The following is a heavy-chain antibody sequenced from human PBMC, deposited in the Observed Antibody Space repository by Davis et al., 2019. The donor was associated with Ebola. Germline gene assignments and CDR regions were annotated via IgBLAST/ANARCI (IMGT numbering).Heavy chain of an antibody. Sequence: PSETLSLTCAISGDSVSTAGWNWIRQSPSRGLEWLGRTYYKSKWYNDYAASVKSRITINPDTSKNQFTLQLTSVTPEDTAVYYCVRGWGRTGLGVWGQGTTVTVSS. V-gene: IGHV6-1*01. CDR1: GDSVSTAG. J-gene: IGHJ6*02. CDR2: TYYKSKWYN. CDR3: VRGWGRTGLGV. D-gene: IGHD1-26*01.